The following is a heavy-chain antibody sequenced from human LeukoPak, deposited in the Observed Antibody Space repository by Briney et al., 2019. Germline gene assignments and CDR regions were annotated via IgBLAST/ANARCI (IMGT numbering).Heavy chain of an antibody. CDR3: ARGPTGYYYYYYMDV. V-gene: IGHV1-69*05. J-gene: IGHJ6*03. CDR2: IIPIFGTA. CDR1: GGTFSSYA. D-gene: IGHD7-27*01. Sequence: SVKVSCKASGGTFSSYAISWVRQAPGQGLEWMGGIIPIFGTANYAQKFQGRVTITTDESTSTAYVELNSLRSEDTAVYYCARGPTGYYYYYYMDVWGKGTTVTVSS.